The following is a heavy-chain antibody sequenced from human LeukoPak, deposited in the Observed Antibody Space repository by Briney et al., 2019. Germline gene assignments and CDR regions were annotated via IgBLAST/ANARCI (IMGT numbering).Heavy chain of an antibody. J-gene: IGHJ6*03. CDR1: GYTFTSYG. CDR2: ISAYNGNT. D-gene: IGHD6-13*01. V-gene: IGHV1-18*01. Sequence: GASVKVSCKASGYTFTSYGISWVRQAPGQGLEWMGWISAYNGNTNYAQKLQGRVTMTTDTSTSTAYMELRSLRSDDTAVYYCARVSPAGTVYYYYYYMDVWGKGTTVTVSS. CDR3: ARVSPAGTVYYYYYYMDV.